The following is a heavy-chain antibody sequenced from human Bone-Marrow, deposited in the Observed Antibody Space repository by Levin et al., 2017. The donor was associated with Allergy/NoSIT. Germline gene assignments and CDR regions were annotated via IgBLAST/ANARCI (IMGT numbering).Heavy chain of an antibody. V-gene: IGHV3-7*01. CDR3: ARDHFVVMAGSRLLTGDYFDY. CDR1: GFIFRDYW. CDR2: IMHDGGEK. J-gene: IGHJ4*02. Sequence: SCAASGFIFRDYWMSWVRQAPGKGLEWVANIMHDGGEKHYVDSVKGRFTISRDNAKNTVDLQMSSLRAEDTAVYYCARDHFVVMAGSRLLTGDYFDYWGQGTLVTVSS. D-gene: IGHD2-21*02.